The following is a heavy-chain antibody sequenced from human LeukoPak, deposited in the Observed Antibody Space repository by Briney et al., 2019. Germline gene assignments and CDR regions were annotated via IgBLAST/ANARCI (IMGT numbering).Heavy chain of an antibody. CDR1: GGSISSYY. CDR2: IYYSGST. CDR3: ARVGADGSGFLFDY. V-gene: IGHV4-59*01. J-gene: IGHJ4*02. D-gene: IGHD3-10*01. Sequence: SETLSLTCTVSGGSISSYYWSWIRQPPGKGLEWIGYIYYSGSTNYNPSLKSRVTISVDTSKNQFSLKLSSVTAVDTAVYYCARVGADGSGFLFDYWGQGTLVTVSS.